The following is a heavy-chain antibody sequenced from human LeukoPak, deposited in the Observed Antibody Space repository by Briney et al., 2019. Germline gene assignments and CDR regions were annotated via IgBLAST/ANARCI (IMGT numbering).Heavy chain of an antibody. J-gene: IGHJ4*02. CDR1: GFTFSSYG. D-gene: IGHD3-16*02. Sequence: GGSLRLSCAASGFTFSSYGMHWVRRAPGKGLEWVAVVSYDGGNQYYADSVKGRFTISRDNAKNSLYLQMNSLRAEDTAVYYCARDQGLRLGELSLPWGQGTLVTVSS. CDR3: ARDQGLRLGELSLP. V-gene: IGHV3-30*03. CDR2: VSYDGGNQ.